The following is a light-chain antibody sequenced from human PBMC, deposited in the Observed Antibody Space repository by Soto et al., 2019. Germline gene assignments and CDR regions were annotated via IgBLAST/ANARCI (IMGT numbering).Light chain of an antibody. CDR1: SSDVGSDYNY. J-gene: IGLJ1*01. V-gene: IGLV2-14*03. Sequence: QSALTQPASVSGSPGQSIAISCTGTSSDVGSDYNYVSWYQQHPGKAPKLMVYDVNNRPSGVSNRFSGSKSGTTASLTISGLQAEDEAEYYCCSYTSSRTYVFGTGTQLTVL. CDR3: CSYTSSRTYV. CDR2: DVN.